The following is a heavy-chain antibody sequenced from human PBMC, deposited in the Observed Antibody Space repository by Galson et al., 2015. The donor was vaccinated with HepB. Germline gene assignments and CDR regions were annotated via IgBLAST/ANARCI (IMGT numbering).Heavy chain of an antibody. D-gene: IGHD3-22*01. CDR1: GFTFSSYG. J-gene: IGHJ4*02. V-gene: IGHV3-30*18. CDR3: AKDWSITMISVGGY. CDR2: ISYDGSNK. Sequence: SLRLSCAASGFTFSSYGMHWVRQAPGKGLEWVAVISYDGSNKYYADSVKGRFTISRDNSKNTLYLQMNSLRAEDTAVYYCAKDWSITMISVGGYWGQGTLVTVSS.